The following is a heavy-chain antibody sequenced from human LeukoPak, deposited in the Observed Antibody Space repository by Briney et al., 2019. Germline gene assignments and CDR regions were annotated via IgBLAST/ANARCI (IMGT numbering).Heavy chain of an antibody. CDR2: ISSSGSTI. V-gene: IGHV3-11*01. CDR1: GFTFSDYY. J-gene: IGHJ6*02. CDR3: ARAETVLASSSWFYYYGMDV. Sequence: GGSLRLSCAASGFTFSDYYMSWIRQAPGKGLEWVSYISSSGSTIYYADSVKGRFTISRDNAKNTLYLQMNSLRAEDTAVYYCARAETVLASSSWFYYYGMDVWGQGTTVIVSS. D-gene: IGHD6-13*01.